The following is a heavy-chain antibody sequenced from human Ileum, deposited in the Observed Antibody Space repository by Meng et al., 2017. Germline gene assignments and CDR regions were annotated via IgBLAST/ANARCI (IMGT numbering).Heavy chain of an antibody. D-gene: IGHD4/OR15-4a*01. CDR1: GASVSANSY. J-gene: IGHJ4*02. Sequence: QVLLQGSGPGLVKPSETLSLTCSVSGASVSANSYWSWVRQPPGKGLAWIGQIDQSGNSYYSPSLKSRVTMSIDKSKNQFSLRLTSVTAADTAVYYCARHGGYYQDFWGQGTLVTVSS. V-gene: IGHV4-4*02. CDR2: IDQSGNS. CDR3: ARHGGYYQDF.